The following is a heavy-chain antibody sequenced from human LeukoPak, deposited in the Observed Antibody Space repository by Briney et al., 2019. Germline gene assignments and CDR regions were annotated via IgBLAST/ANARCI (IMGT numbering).Heavy chain of an antibody. CDR2: IYYTGVA. CDR3: ARERSSSGGHNWFDP. J-gene: IGHJ5*02. D-gene: IGHD4-23*01. Sequence: SETPSLTCTVSGGYIITSGHYWGWIRQPPGKGLEWIGSIYYTGVASTNPFFRSRMSISVDTSKNQFSLNLTSVTAADAAVYYCARERSSSGGHNWFDPWGQGTLVTVSS. V-gene: IGHV4-39*07. CDR1: GGYIITSGHY.